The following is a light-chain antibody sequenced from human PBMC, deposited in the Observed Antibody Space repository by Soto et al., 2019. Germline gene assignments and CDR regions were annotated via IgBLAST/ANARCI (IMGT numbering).Light chain of an antibody. J-gene: IGLJ1*01. CDR1: SSDVGSYNY. CDR2: QVT. V-gene: IGLV2-14*01. CDR3: SSYRSSSTYV. Sequence: QSALTQPAYVSGSPGQSITISCTGTSSDVGSYNYVSWHQQHPGQAPKLMIYQVTNRASGVPDRFSASKSGNTASLTISGLQAGDEADYYCSSYRSSSTYVFGTGTKVTVL.